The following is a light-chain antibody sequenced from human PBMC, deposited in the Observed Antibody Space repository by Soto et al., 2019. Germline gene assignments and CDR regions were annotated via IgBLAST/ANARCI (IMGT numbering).Light chain of an antibody. V-gene: IGLV3-1*01. Sequence: SYELTQPPSVSVSPGQTASITCSGDELGDKYYVCWYQQKPGQSPVVVIYQDSRRPSGIPERFSGSNSGNTATLTISGTQAMDEADYYCQAWDSRTSYVFGTGTKLTVL. CDR2: QDS. J-gene: IGLJ1*01. CDR3: QAWDSRTSYV. CDR1: ELGDKY.